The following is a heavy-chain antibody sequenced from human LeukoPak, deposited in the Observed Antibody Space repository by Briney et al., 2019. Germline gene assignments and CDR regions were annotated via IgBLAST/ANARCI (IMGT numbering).Heavy chain of an antibody. CDR1: GGSFRTYP. J-gene: IGHJ5*02. V-gene: IGHV1-69*05. Sequence: SVKVSCKASGGSFRTYPISWVRQAPGQGLEWMGGLTQFFRRTNYTEKFQGRLTITTDESSSTAYMELSDLRSDDTAVYCATSESGRSWDWFAPWGQGTLVTVSS. CDR3: TSESGRSWDWFAP. CDR2: LTQFFRRT. D-gene: IGHD3-10*01.